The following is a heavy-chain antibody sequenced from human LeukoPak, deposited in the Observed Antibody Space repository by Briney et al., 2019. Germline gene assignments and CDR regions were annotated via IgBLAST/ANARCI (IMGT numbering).Heavy chain of an antibody. CDR2: ISSNGGST. CDR1: GFTFSNYA. J-gene: IGHJ4*02. CDR3: ARVSGYDYFDY. D-gene: IGHD5-12*01. V-gene: IGHV3-64*01. Sequence: GGSLRLSCAASGFTFSNYAMHWVRQAPGKGLEYVSAISSNGGSTYYANSVKGRFTISRDNSKNTLYLQMGSLRAEDMAVYYCARVSGYDYFDYWGQGTLATVSS.